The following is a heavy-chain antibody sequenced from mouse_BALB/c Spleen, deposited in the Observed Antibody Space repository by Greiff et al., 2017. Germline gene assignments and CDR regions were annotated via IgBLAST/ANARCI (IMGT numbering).Heavy chain of an antibody. CDR3: TSYYYGSSYEYFDY. CDR1: GYTFTSYW. V-gene: IGHV1-69*02. Sequence: VQLQQPGAELVRPGASVKLSCKASGYTFTSYWINWVKQRPGQGLEWIGNIYPSDSYTNYNQKFKDKATLTVDKSSSTAYMQLSSPTSEDSAVYYCTSYYYGSSYEYFDYWGQGTTLSVSS. J-gene: IGHJ2*01. D-gene: IGHD1-1*01. CDR2: IYPSDSYT.